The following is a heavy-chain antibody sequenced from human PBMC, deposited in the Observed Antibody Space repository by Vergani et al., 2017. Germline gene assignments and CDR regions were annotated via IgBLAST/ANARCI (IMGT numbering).Heavy chain of an antibody. J-gene: IGHJ3*02. CDR1: GFTFSSYS. CDR2: ISSSSSYI. D-gene: IGHD4-11*01. Sequence: VHLVESGGGVVQPGGSLRLSCEASGFTFSSYSMNWVRQAPGKGLEWVSSISSSSSYIYYADSVKGRFTISRENAKNSLYLQMNSLRAEDTAVYYCARERANDYSNYIGRAFDIWGQGTMVTVSS. V-gene: IGHV3-21*01. CDR3: ARERANDYSNYIGRAFDI.